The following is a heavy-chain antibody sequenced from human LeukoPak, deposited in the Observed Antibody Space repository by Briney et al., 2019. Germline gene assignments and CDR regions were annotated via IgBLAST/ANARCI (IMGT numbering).Heavy chain of an antibody. V-gene: IGHV1-3*04. CDR1: GYTFSDYA. J-gene: IGHJ4*02. CDR2: IDTDNGNT. CDR3: ARDRRGGGELSPSDY. Sequence: GASVKVSCKASGYTFSDYAFHWVRQAPGQRLEWMGWIDTDNGNTKYSQNFQGRVTLIRDTSATTAYMELSSLRSEDTAVYYCARDRRGGGELSPSDYWGQGTLVTVSS. D-gene: IGHD3-16*02.